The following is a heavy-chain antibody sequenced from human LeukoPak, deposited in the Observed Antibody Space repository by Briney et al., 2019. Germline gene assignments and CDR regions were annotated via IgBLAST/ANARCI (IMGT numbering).Heavy chain of an antibody. V-gene: IGHV3-48*04. Sequence: GGSLRLSCAASGFTFSSFSMNWVRQAPGKGLEWVSSISSSGSTIYYADSVKGRFTISRDNAKNSLYLQMNSLRAEDTAVYYCARKIWFGESTVFDYWGQGTLVTVSS. CDR1: GFTFSSFS. J-gene: IGHJ4*02. D-gene: IGHD3-10*01. CDR2: ISSSGSTI. CDR3: ARKIWFGESTVFDY.